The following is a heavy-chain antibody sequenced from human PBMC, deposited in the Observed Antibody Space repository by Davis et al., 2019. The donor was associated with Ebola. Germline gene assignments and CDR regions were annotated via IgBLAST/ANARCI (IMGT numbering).Heavy chain of an antibody. CDR3: ARDLYDILTGQPYYYYYGMDV. CDR2: ISGSGGST. V-gene: IGHV3-23*01. D-gene: IGHD3-9*01. J-gene: IGHJ6*02. Sequence: GESLKISCAASGFTFSSYAMSWVRQAPGKGLEWVSAISGSGGSTYYADSVKGRFTISRDNSKNTLYLQMNSLRAEDTAVYYCARDLYDILTGQPYYYYYGMDVWGQGTTVTVSS. CDR1: GFTFSSYA.